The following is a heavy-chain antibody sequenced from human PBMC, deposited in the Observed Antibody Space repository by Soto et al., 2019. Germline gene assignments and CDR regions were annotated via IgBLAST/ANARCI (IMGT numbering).Heavy chain of an antibody. J-gene: IGHJ4*02. CDR2: ISYDGSNK. Sequence: GGSLRLSCAASGFTFSSYGMHWVRQAPGKGLEWVAVISYDGSNKYYADSVKGRFTISRDNSKNTLYLQMNSLRAEDTAVYYCAKDTSYCTNGVCYGFDYWGQGTLVTVSS. CDR1: GFTFSSYG. CDR3: AKDTSYCTNGVCYGFDY. D-gene: IGHD2-8*01. V-gene: IGHV3-30*18.